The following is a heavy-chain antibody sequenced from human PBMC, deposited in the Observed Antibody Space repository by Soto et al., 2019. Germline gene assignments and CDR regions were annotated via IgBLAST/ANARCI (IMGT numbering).Heavy chain of an antibody. Sequence: QVQLVQSGAEVKKPGASVKVSCKASGYTFTSYGISWVRQAPGQGLEWIGGISAYNGNTNYAQKLQGRVTMTTDTSTSTAYMELRSLRSDDTAVYYCARPRHYDFWSGYYPAGGYYYGMDVWGQVTTVTVSS. CDR3: ARPRHYDFWSGYYPAGGYYYGMDV. CDR2: ISAYNGNT. V-gene: IGHV1-18*01. J-gene: IGHJ6*02. CDR1: GYTFTSYG. D-gene: IGHD3-3*01.